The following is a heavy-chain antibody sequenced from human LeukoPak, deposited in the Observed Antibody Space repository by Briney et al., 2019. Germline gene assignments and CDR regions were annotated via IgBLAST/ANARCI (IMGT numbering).Heavy chain of an antibody. Sequence: GGSLRLSCAASGFTFSSYEMNWVRQAPGKGLEWISAISGSSSNVYYAASVRGRFTISRDNAENSLYLQLNTMRAEDTAVYYCARGFRDTAMFLDYWGQGTLVTVSS. CDR1: GFTFSSYE. CDR2: ISGSSSNV. V-gene: IGHV3-48*03. CDR3: ARGFRDTAMFLDY. J-gene: IGHJ4*02. D-gene: IGHD5-18*01.